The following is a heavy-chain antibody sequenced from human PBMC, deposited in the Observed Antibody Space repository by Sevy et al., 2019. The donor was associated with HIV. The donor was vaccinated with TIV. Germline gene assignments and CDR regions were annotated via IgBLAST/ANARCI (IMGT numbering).Heavy chain of an antibody. CDR2: IYYSGST. D-gene: IGHD4-17*01. CDR1: GGSISSSSYY. V-gene: IGHV4-39*01. Sequence: SETLSLTCTVSGGSISSSSYYWGWIRQPPGKGLEWIGSIYYSGSTYYNPSLKSRVTISVDTSKNQFSLKLSSVTAVDTAVYYCARQATVVRASFDIWGQGTMVTVSS. J-gene: IGHJ3*02. CDR3: ARQATVVRASFDI.